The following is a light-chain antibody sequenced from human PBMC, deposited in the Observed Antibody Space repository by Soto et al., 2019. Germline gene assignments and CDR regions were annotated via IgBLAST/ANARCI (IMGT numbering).Light chain of an antibody. CDR2: HAS. J-gene: IGKJ4*01. Sequence: DIQMTQSPSTLSASVGDRVTITCRASQSINSWLSWYQQSPGKATKLLIYHASTLESGVPSRFIVSGSGIQLLRPISFRQPDEFATYHSQEYVYYSTCGGGTKVEIK. CDR1: QSINSW. V-gene: IGKV1-5*01. CDR3: QEYVYYST.